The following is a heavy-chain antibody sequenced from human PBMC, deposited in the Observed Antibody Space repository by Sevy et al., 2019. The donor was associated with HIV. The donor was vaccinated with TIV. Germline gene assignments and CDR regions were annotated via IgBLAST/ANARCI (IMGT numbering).Heavy chain of an antibody. D-gene: IGHD6-25*01. CDR2: SYPSGKV. V-gene: IGHV4-4*02. J-gene: IGHJ4*02. CDR1: HDSITSTIW. CDR3: AREGTPAAFDY. Sequence: SETLSLTCSVSHDSITSTIWWSWVRQPPGKGLEWIGESYPSGKVNYNPSLKSRVTISVDMSKSQFSLRLTSVTAADTAVYYCAREGTPAAFDYWAQGTLVTVSS.